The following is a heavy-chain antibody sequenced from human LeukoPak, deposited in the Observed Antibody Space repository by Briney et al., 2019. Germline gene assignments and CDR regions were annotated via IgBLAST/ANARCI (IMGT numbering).Heavy chain of an antibody. V-gene: IGHV4-39*01. J-gene: IGHJ4*02. Sequence: SETLSLTCTVSGGSISSSSYYWGWIRQPPGKGLEWIGSIYYSGSTYYNPSLKSRVTISVDTSKNQFSLKLSSVTAADTAVYYCARHYDILTGNSAYYFDYWGQGTLVTVSS. CDR3: ARHYDILTGNSAYYFDY. D-gene: IGHD3-9*01. CDR2: IYYSGST. CDR1: GGSISSSSYY.